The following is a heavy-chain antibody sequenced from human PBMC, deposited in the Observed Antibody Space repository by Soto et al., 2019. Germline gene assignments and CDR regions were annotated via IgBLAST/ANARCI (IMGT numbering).Heavy chain of an antibody. D-gene: IGHD1-1*01. CDR3: ASTTGSREYYYYYGMDV. Sequence: GGSLRLSCAASGFTFSSYWMSWVRQAPGKGLEWVANIKQDGSEKYYVDSVKGRFTISRDNAKNSLYLQMNSLRAEDTAVYYCASTTGSREYYYYYGMDVWGRGTTVTVSS. V-gene: IGHV3-7*05. CDR2: IKQDGSEK. CDR1: GFTFSSYW. J-gene: IGHJ6*02.